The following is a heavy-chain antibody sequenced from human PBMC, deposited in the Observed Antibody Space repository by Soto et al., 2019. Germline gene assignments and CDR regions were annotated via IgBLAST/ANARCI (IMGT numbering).Heavy chain of an antibody. Sequence: QVQLVQSGAEVKKPGSSVKVSCKASGGTFSSYAISWVRQAPGQGLEWMGGIIPIFGTANYAQKFQGRVTITADESTSTAYMELSSRRSEDTAVYYGARDVRPGRGPYYYDGMDVWGQGTTVTVSS. CDR1: GGTFSSYA. CDR3: ARDVRPGRGPYYYDGMDV. V-gene: IGHV1-69*01. CDR2: IIPIFGTA. D-gene: IGHD3-10*02. J-gene: IGHJ6*02.